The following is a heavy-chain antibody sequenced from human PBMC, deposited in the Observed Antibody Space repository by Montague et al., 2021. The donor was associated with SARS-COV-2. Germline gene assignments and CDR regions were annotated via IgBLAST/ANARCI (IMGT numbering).Heavy chain of an antibody. J-gene: IGHJ5*02. CDR1: GFSISSSSNY. CDR3: GRLVWFGELSSENWFDP. Sequence: SETLSLTCTVSGFSISSSSNYWGWIRQPPGKGLEWIGSLYYSGSTYYNSSLKSLVTISVDTSKNQFSLKLNSVTAADTAVYYCGRLVWFGELSSENWFDPWGQGTLVTVSS. D-gene: IGHD3-10*01. CDR2: LYYSGST. V-gene: IGHV4-39*01.